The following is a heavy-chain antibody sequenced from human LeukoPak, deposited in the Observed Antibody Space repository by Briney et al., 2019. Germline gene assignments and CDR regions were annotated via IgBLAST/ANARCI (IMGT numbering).Heavy chain of an antibody. CDR1: GFTFSTYA. J-gene: IGHJ4*02. V-gene: IGHV3-23*01. D-gene: IGHD6-13*01. Sequence: PGGSLRLSCAASGFTFSTYAMSWVRQAPGKGLEWVSSISGRGNNTYYADSMKGRFTISRDNSKNTLHLQMNSLRAEDTAIYYCARAYSSSWYDYWGQGTLVTVSS. CDR2: ISGRGNNT. CDR3: ARAYSSSWYDY.